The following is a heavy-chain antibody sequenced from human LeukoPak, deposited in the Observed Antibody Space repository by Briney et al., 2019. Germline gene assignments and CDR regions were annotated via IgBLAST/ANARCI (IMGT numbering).Heavy chain of an antibody. CDR2: IYYSGST. D-gene: IGHD5-18*01. CDR1: GGSISSYY. CDR3: ARHSREYSYGYQLGRLGFDY. V-gene: IGHV4-59*08. Sequence: PSETLSLTCTVSGGSISSYYWSWIRQPPGKGLEWIGYIYYSGSTNYNPSLKSRVTISVDTSKNQFSLKLSSVTAADTAVYYCARHSREYSYGYQLGRLGFDYWGQGTLVTVSS. J-gene: IGHJ4*02.